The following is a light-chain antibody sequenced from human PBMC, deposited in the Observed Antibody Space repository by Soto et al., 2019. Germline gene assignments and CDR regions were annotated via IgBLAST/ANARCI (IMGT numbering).Light chain of an antibody. Sequence: QSVLTQPRSVSGSPGQSVTISCTGTSTDVGAYNFISWYQQHPGKAPEVMIYDVDNRASGVPDRFSGSKSGNTASLTISGLQADDEADYYCFSYAGSPWLFGGGPKLTVL. J-gene: IGLJ3*02. V-gene: IGLV2-11*01. CDR3: FSYAGSPWL. CDR2: DVD. CDR1: STDVGAYNF.